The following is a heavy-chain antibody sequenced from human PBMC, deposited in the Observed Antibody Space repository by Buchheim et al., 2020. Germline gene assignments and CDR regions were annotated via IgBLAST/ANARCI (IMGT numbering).Heavy chain of an antibody. D-gene: IGHD3-10*01. V-gene: IGHV5-10-1*01. Sequence: EVQLVQSGAEVKKPGESLRISCKGSGYSFTSYWINWVRQMPGKGLEWMGRIDPSDSYTNYSPSFQGHVTISADQSISPAYPQWSSLKASDTAMYYCARHLIPYYYGSGSPLDYWGQGTL. CDR2: IDPSDSYT. J-gene: IGHJ4*02. CDR1: GYSFTSYW. CDR3: ARHLIPYYYGSGSPLDY.